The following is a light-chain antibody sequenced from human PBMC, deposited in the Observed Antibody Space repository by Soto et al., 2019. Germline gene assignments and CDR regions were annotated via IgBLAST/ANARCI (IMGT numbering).Light chain of an antibody. CDR2: GAS. J-gene: IGKJ5*01. CDR3: QQYGSSPIT. CDR1: QSVSSSY. V-gene: IGKV3-20*01. Sequence: EIVLTQSPGTLSLSPGEGATLSCRASQSVSSSYLAWYQQKPGQAPRLLIYGASSRATGIPDRFSGSGFGTDYTLTISRLEPEDFVVYYCQQYGSSPITFGQGTRLEIK.